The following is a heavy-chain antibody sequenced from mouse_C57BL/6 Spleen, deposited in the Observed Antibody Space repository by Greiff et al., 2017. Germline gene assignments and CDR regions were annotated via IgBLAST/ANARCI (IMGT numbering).Heavy chain of an antibody. CDR1: GFSFNTYA. D-gene: IGHD2-3*01. Sequence: EVKVVESGGGLVQPKGSLKLSCAASGFSFNTYAMNWVRQAPGTGLEWVARIRSKSNNYATYYAESVKDRVTISRDDSESMLYLQMNNLKTEDTAVYYCVREGAYDDYAHWYFEVWGTGTTVTVS. J-gene: IGHJ1*03. V-gene: IGHV10-1*01. CDR3: VREGAYDDYAHWYFEV. CDR2: IRSKSNNYAT.